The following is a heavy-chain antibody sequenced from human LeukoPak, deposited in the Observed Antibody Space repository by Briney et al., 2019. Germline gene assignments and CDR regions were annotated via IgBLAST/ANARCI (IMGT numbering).Heavy chain of an antibody. V-gene: IGHV3-23*01. Sequence: PGGSLRLSCAASGFTLSSYALSWVRQAPGKGLDWVSALSAGGGSTYYADSVKGRFTISRDNPKNTLYLQMNSLRAEDTAVYYCARDEYGDYGCDRWGQGTLVTVSS. CDR2: LSAGGGST. J-gene: IGHJ5*02. CDR3: ARDEYGDYGCDR. D-gene: IGHD4-17*01. CDR1: GFTLSSYA.